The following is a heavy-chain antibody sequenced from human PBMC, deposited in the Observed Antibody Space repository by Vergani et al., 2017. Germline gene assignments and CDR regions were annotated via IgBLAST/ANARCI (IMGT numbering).Heavy chain of an antibody. CDR1: GGSISSGDYY. V-gene: IGHV4-30-4*08. D-gene: IGHD2-15*01. Sequence: QVQLQESGPGLVKPSQTLYLTCTVSGGSISSGDYYWSWIRQPPGKGLEWIGYIYYSGSTYYNPSLKSRVTISVDTSKNQFSLKLSSVTAAYTAVYYCARASLGYCSGGSCYPRGYYYYYGMDVWGQGTTVTVSS. CDR2: IYYSGST. J-gene: IGHJ6*02. CDR3: ARASLGYCSGGSCYPRGYYYYYGMDV.